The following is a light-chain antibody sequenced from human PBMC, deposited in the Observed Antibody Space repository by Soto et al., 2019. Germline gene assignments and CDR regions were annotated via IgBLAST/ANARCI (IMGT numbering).Light chain of an antibody. CDR2: GAY. V-gene: IGKV3-11*01. CDR1: QSVSSN. Sequence: EIVMTQSPATLSVSPVERATLSCRASQSVSSNLAWYQQKPGQAPRLLIYGAYTRATGIPTRFSGSGSGTDFTLTISSLEAEDFAVYYCQQRSTWPITFGQGTRLEIK. J-gene: IGKJ5*01. CDR3: QQRSTWPIT.